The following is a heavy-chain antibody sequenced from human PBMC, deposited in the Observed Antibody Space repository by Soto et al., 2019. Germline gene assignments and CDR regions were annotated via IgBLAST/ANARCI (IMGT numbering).Heavy chain of an antibody. V-gene: IGHV3-23*01. D-gene: IGHD3-3*01. Sequence: PGGSLRLSCTASGVPFRNYAMSWVRHDPGKGLEWVSAISGSGGSTYYADSVKGRFTTSRDNSKNTLYLQMNSLRAEDTAVYYCAKADRWSGYFYYYYGMDVCGQGTTVTVSS. CDR1: GVPFRNYA. J-gene: IGHJ6*02. CDR2: ISGSGGST. CDR3: AKADRWSGYFYYYYGMDV.